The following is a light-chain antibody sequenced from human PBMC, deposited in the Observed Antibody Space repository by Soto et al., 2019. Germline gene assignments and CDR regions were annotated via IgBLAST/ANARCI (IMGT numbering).Light chain of an antibody. CDR1: QSVSSN. J-gene: IGKJ1*01. CDR2: GAS. Sequence: EIVMTQSGGTLSLSPGERATLSCRSSQSVSSNFLAWYQQKPGQSPRLLIYGASSRATGVPVRFSGSGSGVAFTLTISGLQSEDFAVYHCQQYNQWPGTFGQGTKVDIK. CDR3: QQYNQWPGT. V-gene: IGKV3-15*01.